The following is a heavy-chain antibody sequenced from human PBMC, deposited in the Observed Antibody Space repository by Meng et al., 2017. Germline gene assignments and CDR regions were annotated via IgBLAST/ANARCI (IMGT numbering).Heavy chain of an antibody. J-gene: IGHJ5*02. CDR2: MNPNSGNT. D-gene: IGHD6-13*01. V-gene: IGHV1-8*01. CDR1: GYTFTSYD. Sequence: PLVQSGCEGKKPVAAVTVSCNASGYTFTSYDINWVRQGTGQGLELMGWMNPNSGNTGYAQKFQGRVTMIRNTAISTAYMELSSLRSEDTAVYYCARGSSSWITNWFDPWGQETLVTVSS. CDR3: ARGSSSWITNWFDP.